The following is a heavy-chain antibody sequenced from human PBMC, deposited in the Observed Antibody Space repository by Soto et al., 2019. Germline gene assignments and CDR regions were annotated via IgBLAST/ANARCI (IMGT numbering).Heavy chain of an antibody. CDR3: ASDTKTGVVVPGAPKS. D-gene: IGHD2-2*01. V-gene: IGHV3-30*03. J-gene: IGHJ5*02. CDR2: ISYDGTNH. CDR1: RFTFSNYG. Sequence: QVQLVESGGGVVQPGGSLTLSCAASRFTFSNYGMHWVRQAPGEGLEWVAVISYDGTNHYYADSVRGRFTLSRDNSKNTLYLHMDRLTSDDSAVYYCASDTKTGVVVPGAPKSWGQGTLVAVSS.